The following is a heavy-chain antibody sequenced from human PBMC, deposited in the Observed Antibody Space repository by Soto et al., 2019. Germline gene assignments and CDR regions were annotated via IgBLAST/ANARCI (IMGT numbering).Heavy chain of an antibody. CDR3: AKAGFSSGYYFDY. V-gene: IGHV3-23*01. J-gene: IGHJ4*02. D-gene: IGHD3-22*01. CDR1: GFTFSSYA. Sequence: GESLKISCAASGFTFSSYAMSWVRQAPGKGLEWVSAISGSGGSTYYADSVKGRFTISRDNSKNTLYLQMNSLRAEDTAVYYCAKAGFSSGYYFDYWGQGTLVTVSS. CDR2: ISGSGGST.